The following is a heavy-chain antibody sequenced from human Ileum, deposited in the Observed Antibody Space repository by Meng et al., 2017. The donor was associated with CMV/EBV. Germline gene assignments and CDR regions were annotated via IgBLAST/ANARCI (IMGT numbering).Heavy chain of an antibody. J-gene: IGHJ4*02. CDR2: TNPKSGAA. CDR3: ARDRSEGYSGYDCPRY. Sequence: YSFTDYYIHWVRQVPGQGLEWMGWTNPKSGAAKYIQKFQGRVAMTSDTSISTTYMEVNRLTSDDTSVYYCARDRSEGYSGYDCPRYWGQGTLVTVSS. D-gene: IGHD5-12*01. CDR1: YSFTDYY. V-gene: IGHV1-2*02.